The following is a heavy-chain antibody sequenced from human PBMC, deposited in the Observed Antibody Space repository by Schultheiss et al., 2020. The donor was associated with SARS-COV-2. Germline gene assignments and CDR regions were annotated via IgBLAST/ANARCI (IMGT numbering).Heavy chain of an antibody. D-gene: IGHD6-13*01. Sequence: SETLSLTCAVSGVSFSGYYWSWIRQPPGKGLEWIGEINHSRSTNYNPSLKSRVTISVDTSKNQFSLKLSSVTAADTAVYYCAREAKQQLGKVNWFDPWGQGTLVTVSS. CDR3: AREAKQQLGKVNWFDP. CDR1: GVSFSGYY. CDR2: INHSRST. J-gene: IGHJ5*02. V-gene: IGHV4-34*01.